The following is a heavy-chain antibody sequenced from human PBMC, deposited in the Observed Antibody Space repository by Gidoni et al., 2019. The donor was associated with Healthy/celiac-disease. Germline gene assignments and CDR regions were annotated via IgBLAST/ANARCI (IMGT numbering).Heavy chain of an antibody. D-gene: IGHD3-16*02. CDR1: GFTFSSYW. V-gene: IGHV3-7*03. CDR3: ARFLAPGRGPIDYEYVWGSYRSPGWFDP. J-gene: IGHJ5*02. Sequence: EVQLFESVGGLVQPGGSLRLSCAASGFTFSSYWMSWVRQAPGKGLEWVANIKQDGSGKYYGDSGKGRFTISRDNAKNSLYLQMNSMRAEDTAVYYCARFLAPGRGPIDYEYVWGSYRSPGWFDPWGQGTLVTVSS. CDR2: IKQDGSGK.